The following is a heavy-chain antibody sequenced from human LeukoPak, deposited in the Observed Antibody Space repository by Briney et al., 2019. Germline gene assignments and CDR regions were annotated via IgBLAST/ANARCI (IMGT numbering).Heavy chain of an antibody. Sequence: QPGGSLRLSCAASGFSFSAYWMSWVRQAPGRRLEWAANIKEDGSHQKYVESVKGRFTVSRDNAKNSLFLQMDGLRAEDTAVYYCTRAITLGGITIPFDLWGRGTQVTVSS. CDR1: GFSFSAYW. D-gene: IGHD3-3*01. J-gene: IGHJ2*01. CDR2: IKEDGSHQ. CDR3: TRAITLGGITIPFDL. V-gene: IGHV3-7*01.